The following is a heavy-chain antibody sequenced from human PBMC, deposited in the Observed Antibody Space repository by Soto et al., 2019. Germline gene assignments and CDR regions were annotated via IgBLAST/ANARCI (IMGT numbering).Heavy chain of an antibody. J-gene: IGHJ6*03. CDR3: ARDMRGTTVTTFRYYYYYYMDV. D-gene: IGHD4-4*01. V-gene: IGHV1-69*04. CDR2: IIPILGIA. CDR1: GGTFSSYT. Sequence: ASVKVSCKASGGTFSSYTISWVRQAPGQGLEWMGRIIPILGIANYAQKFQGRVTITADKSTSTAYMELSSLRSEDTAVYYCARDMRGTTVTTFRYYYYYYMDVWGKGTTVTVSS.